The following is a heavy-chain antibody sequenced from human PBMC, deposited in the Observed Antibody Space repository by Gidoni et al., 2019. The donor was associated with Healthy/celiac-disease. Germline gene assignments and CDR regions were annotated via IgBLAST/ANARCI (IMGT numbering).Heavy chain of an antibody. D-gene: IGHD2-15*01. V-gene: IGHV4-39*01. CDR1: GGSISSSSYY. CDR3: ANSGGAQTY. J-gene: IGHJ4*02. CDR2: IYYSGST. Sequence: QLQLQESGPGLVKPSETLSLTCTVSGGSISSSSYYWGWIRQPPGKWLEWIGSIYYSGSTYYNPALKSRVTISVDTSKNQFSLKLSSVTAADTAVYYCANSGGAQTYWGQGTLVTVSS.